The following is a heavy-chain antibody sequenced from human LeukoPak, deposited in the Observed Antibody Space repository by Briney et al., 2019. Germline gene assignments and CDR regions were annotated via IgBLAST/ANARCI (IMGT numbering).Heavy chain of an antibody. CDR1: GFTFNSYA. CDR2: ISYDGSYK. CDR3: ARDRDLGYCSSTSCFGLDY. Sequence: PGRSLRLSCAASGFTFNSYAMHWVRQAPGKGLNWVAVISYDGSYKSYADSAKGRFIISRDNSKNTLYLHMNSLRTEDTAVYYCARDRDLGYCSSTSCFGLDYWGHGTLVTVSS. V-gene: IGHV3-30*04. D-gene: IGHD2-2*01. J-gene: IGHJ4*01.